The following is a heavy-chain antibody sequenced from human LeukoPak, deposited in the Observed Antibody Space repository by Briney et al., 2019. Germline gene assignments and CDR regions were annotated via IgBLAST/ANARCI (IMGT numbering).Heavy chain of an antibody. Sequence: GGSLTLSCRASGCSFTTYSMNWVRQPPGKGLEWVSVIRAEGDPTHYADSVKGRFTISRDTAKHMLYLQMNSLRAEDTAIYYCGKDGHCHDSVCPTNIVVAGYVDHWGQGTLVSVSS. CDR3: GKDGHCHDSVCPTNIVVAGYVDH. J-gene: IGHJ4*02. V-gene: IGHV3-23*01. D-gene: IGHD6-19*01. CDR1: GCSFTTYS. CDR2: IRAEGDPT.